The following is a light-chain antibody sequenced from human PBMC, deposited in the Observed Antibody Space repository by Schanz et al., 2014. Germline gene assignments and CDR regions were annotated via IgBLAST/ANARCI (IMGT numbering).Light chain of an antibody. Sequence: DIVLTQSPATLSLSPGERATLSCRASQSIANYLAWYQQKPGQPPRLLIYDASNRATGIPDRFRGSGSGTDFTLSISRLEPEDFAVYYCQQYGSSPAFGGGTKVEIK. CDR1: QSIANY. V-gene: IGKV3-20*01. CDR3: QQYGSSPA. J-gene: IGKJ4*01. CDR2: DAS.